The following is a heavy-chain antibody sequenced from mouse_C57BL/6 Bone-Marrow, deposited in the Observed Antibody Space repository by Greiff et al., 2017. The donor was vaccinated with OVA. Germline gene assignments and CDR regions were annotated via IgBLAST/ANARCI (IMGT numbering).Heavy chain of an antibody. J-gene: IGHJ1*03. V-gene: IGHV1-53*01. D-gene: IGHD1-1*01. Sequence: QVQLEQPGTELVKPGASVKLSCKASGYTFTSYWMHWVKQRPGQGLEWIGNINPSNGGTNYNEKFKSKATLTVDKSSSTAYMQLSSLTSEYSAVYYCASGYGSSYGGYFDVWGTGTTVTVSS. CDR3: ASGYGSSYGGYFDV. CDR1: GYTFTSYW. CDR2: INPSNGGT.